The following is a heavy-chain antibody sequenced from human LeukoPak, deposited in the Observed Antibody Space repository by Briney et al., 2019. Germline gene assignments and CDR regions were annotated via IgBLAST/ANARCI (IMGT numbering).Heavy chain of an antibody. CDR2: INPNSGGT. CDR1: VYTFTDYY. Sequence: AAVTVSLKSSVYTFTDYYMHWVRQAPGQGREWMGWINPNSGGTNYAQKFQGRVTMTRDTSISTAYMELSRLRSDDTAVYYCARGEGYSYVIDYWGQGTLVTVSS. D-gene: IGHD6-13*01. V-gene: IGHV1-2*02. CDR3: ARGEGYSYVIDY. J-gene: IGHJ4*02.